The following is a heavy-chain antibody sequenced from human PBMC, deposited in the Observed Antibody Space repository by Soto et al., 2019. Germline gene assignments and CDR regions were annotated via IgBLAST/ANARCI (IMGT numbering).Heavy chain of an antibody. CDR1: GGSFSDYY. D-gene: IGHD5-12*01. CDR2: IYYSGST. V-gene: IGHV4-59*01. J-gene: IGHJ4*02. CDR3: ARDNVDIVATIGYFDY. Sequence: SETLSLTCAVYGGSFSDYYWSWIRQPPGKGLEWIGYIYYSGSTNYNPSLKSRVTISVDTSKNQFSLKLSSVTAADTAVYYCARDNVDIVATIGYFDYWGQGTLVTVSS.